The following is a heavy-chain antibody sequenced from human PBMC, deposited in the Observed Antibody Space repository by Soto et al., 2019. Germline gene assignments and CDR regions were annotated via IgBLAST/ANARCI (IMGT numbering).Heavy chain of an antibody. CDR3: ARHFTGSSLYAFDI. Sequence: SETLSLTCAVYGGSFSGYYWSWIRQPPGKGLGWIGEINHSGSTNYNPSLKSRVTISVDTSKNQFSLKLSSVTAADTAVYYCARHFTGSSLYAFDIWGQGTMVTVSS. D-gene: IGHD6-13*01. J-gene: IGHJ3*02. CDR2: INHSGST. CDR1: GGSFSGYY. V-gene: IGHV4-34*01.